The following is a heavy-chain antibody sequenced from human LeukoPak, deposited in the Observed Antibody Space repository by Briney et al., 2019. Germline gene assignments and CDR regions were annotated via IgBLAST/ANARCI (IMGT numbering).Heavy chain of an antibody. D-gene: IGHD3-10*01. CDR3: ARGATHGAY. Sequence: SETLSLTCTVSGGFISRYYWSWIRQPPGKELDLIVYIYYSGSPNYPPSLNSRVTISLDTSKNQFSLKLSSVTAADTAVYYCARGATHGAYWGQGTLVTVSS. J-gene: IGHJ4*02. V-gene: IGHV4-59*13. CDR2: IYYSGSP. CDR1: GGFISRYY.